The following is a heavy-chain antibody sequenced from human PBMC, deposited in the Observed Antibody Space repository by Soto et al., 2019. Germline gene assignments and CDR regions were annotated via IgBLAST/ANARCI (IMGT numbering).Heavy chain of an antibody. V-gene: IGHV3-7*01. D-gene: IGHD3-3*01. CDR3: ARDPGMYYDFWSGYYTPLDYYYGMDV. CDR2: IKQDGSEK. Sequence: RGESLKISCAASGFTFSSYWMSWVRQAPGKGLEWVANIKQDGSEKYYVDSVKGRFTISRDNAKNSLYLQMNSLRAEDTAVYYCARDPGMYYDFWSGYYTPLDYYYGMDVWGQGTTVTVSS. CDR1: GFTFSSYW. J-gene: IGHJ6*02.